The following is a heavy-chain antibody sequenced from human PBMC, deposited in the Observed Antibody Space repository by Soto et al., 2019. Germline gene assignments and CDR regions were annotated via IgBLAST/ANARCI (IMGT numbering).Heavy chain of an antibody. Sequence: EVQLLESGGGLVQPGGSLRLSCAASGFTFSSYAMSWVRQAPGKGLEWVSAISGSGCSTYYADSVKGRFTISRDNSKNTLYLQMNSLRAEDTAVYYCAKGRGYCSSTSCYVGSDYWGQGTLVTVSS. V-gene: IGHV3-23*01. CDR3: AKGRGYCSSTSCYVGSDY. D-gene: IGHD2-2*01. CDR2: ISGSGCST. J-gene: IGHJ4*02. CDR1: GFTFSSYA.